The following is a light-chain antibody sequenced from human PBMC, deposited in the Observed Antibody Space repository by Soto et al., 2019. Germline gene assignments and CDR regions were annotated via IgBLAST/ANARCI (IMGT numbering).Light chain of an antibody. J-gene: IGLJ1*01. V-gene: IGLV1-44*01. CDR2: SND. CDR1: SSNIRSYT. Sequence: QSVLTQPPSASGTPGQRVTISCSGSSSNIRSYTVNWYKQVPGTAPKLLIYSNDRRPSRVPDRFSGSKSGTSASLAISGLQSEDEADYYCSTWEDSLNGYVFGAGTKLTVL. CDR3: STWEDSLNGYV.